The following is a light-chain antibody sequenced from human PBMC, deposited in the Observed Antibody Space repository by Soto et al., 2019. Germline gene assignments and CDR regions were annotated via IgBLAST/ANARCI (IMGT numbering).Light chain of an antibody. V-gene: IGKV1-5*03. CDR1: QSIGGW. CDR2: KAS. CDR3: HQYNSYSS. Sequence: DIQMTHSPSTLSATVGDRVTITCRASQSIGGWLAWFQQKPGKAPKVLIYKASSLQTGILERFSGGGSGTEFTLTISSLQPDDFATYYCHQYNSYSSFGQGTKVDIK. J-gene: IGKJ1*01.